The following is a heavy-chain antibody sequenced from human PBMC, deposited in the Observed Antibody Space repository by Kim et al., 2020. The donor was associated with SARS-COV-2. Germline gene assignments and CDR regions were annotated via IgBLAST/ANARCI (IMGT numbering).Heavy chain of an antibody. CDR1: GGSISSSSYY. CDR2: IYYTGST. J-gene: IGHJ5*02. D-gene: IGHD3-10*01. CDR3: AVESPSIVRGVFDP. V-gene: IGHV4-39*01. Sequence: SETLSLTCTVSGGSISSSSYYWGWIRQPPGKGLEWIGSIYYTGSTYYNPSLKSRVTISVDTSKNQFSLRLSSVTAADTAVYYCAVESPSIVRGVFDPWGQGTPVTVSS.